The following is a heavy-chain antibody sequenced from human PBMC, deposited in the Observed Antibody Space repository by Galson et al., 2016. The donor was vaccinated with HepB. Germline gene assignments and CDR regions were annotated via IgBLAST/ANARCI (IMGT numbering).Heavy chain of an antibody. CDR2: INPSGGST. CDR3: ARDSQDEKNSGYELDY. J-gene: IGHJ4*02. Sequence: SVKVSCKASGYTFTKYYVKWVRQAPGQGLEWVGIINPSGGSTSYAQKFQGRVTMTRDTSTSTVYMELSSLRSEDTAVYYCARDSQDEKNSGYELDYWGRGTLVTVSS. CDR1: GYTFTKYY. D-gene: IGHD5-12*01. V-gene: IGHV1-46*01.